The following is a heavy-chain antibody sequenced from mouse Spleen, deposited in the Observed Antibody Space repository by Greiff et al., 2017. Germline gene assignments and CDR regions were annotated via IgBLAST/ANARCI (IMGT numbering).Heavy chain of an antibody. V-gene: IGHV5-17*01. CDR1: GFTFSDYG. J-gene: IGHJ3*01. Sequence: EVMLVESGGGLVKPGGSLKLSCAASGFTFSDYGMRWVRQAPEKGLEWVAYISSGSSTIYYADTVKGRFTISRDNAKNTLFLQMTSLRSEDTAMYYCAPITTATYWGQGTLVTVSA. CDR3: APITTATY. CDR2: ISSGSSTI. D-gene: IGHD1-2*01.